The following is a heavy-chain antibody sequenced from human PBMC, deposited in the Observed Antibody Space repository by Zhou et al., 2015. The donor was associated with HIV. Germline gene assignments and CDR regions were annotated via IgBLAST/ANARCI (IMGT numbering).Heavy chain of an antibody. D-gene: IGHD4-17*01. CDR3: ASTGDYNPPGVGDY. Sequence: QVQLVQSGAEVKKPGASVKVSCKTSGHTFTAYFMHWVRQAPGQGLEWMGWISAYNGNTNYAQKLQGRVTMTTDTSTSTAYMELRSLRSDDTAVYYCASTGDYNPPGVGDYWGQGTLVTVSS. CDR1: GHTFTAYF. CDR2: ISAYNGNT. J-gene: IGHJ4*02. V-gene: IGHV1-18*04.